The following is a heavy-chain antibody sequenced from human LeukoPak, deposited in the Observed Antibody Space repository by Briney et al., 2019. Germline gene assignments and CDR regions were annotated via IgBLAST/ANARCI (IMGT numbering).Heavy chain of an antibody. CDR3: AGEGVVVTAIDY. D-gene: IGHD2-21*02. CDR2: IYTSGST. J-gene: IGHJ4*02. V-gene: IGHV4-61*02. Sequence: PSETLSLTCTVSGGSISSGSYYWSWIRQPAGKGLEWIGRIYTSGSTNYNPSLKSRVTISVDTSKNQFSLKLSSVTAADTAVYYCAGEGVVVTAIDYRGQGTLVTVSS. CDR1: GGSISSGSYY.